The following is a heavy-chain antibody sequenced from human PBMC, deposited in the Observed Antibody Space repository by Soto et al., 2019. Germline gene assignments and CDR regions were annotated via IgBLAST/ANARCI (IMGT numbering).Heavy chain of an antibody. J-gene: IGHJ4*02. D-gene: IGHD3-22*01. V-gene: IGHV4-30-4*01. CDR2: IYYSGST. CDR3: ARDYYDSSGFRTFDY. Sequence: SETLSLTCTVSGGSISSGDYYWSWIRQPPGKVLEWIGYIYYSGSTYYNPSLKSRVTISVDTSKNQFSLKLSSVTAADTAVYYCARDYYDSSGFRTFDYWGQGTLVTVSS. CDR1: GGSISSGDYY.